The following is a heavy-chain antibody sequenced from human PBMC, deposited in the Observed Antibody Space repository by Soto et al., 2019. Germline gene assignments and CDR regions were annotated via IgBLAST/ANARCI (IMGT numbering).Heavy chain of an antibody. D-gene: IGHD3-10*01. CDR1: GFTFSSYG. V-gene: IGHV3-30*18. Sequence: GGSLRLSCAASGFTFSSYGMHWVRQAPGKGLEWVAVISYDGSNKYYADSVKGRFTISRDNSKNTLYLQMNSLRAEDMAVYYCAKVIGPSITMVRESYYYYMDVWGKGTTVTVSS. CDR2: ISYDGSNK. J-gene: IGHJ6*03. CDR3: AKVIGPSITMVRESYYYYMDV.